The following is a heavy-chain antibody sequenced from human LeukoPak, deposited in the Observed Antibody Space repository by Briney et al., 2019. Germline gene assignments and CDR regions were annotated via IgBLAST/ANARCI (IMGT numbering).Heavy chain of an antibody. Sequence: SVKVSCKASGGTFSSYAISWVRPAPGQGLEWMGGIIPILGTANYAQKFQGRVTITADESTSTAYMELGSLRSEDTAVYYCARRYGSGSSDYWGQGTLVTVSS. D-gene: IGHD3-10*01. J-gene: IGHJ4*02. CDR3: ARRYGSGSSDY. CDR1: GGTFSSYA. V-gene: IGHV1-69*13. CDR2: IIPILGTA.